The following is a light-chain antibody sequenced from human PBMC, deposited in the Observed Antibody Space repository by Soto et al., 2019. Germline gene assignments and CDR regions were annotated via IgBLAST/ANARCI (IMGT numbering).Light chain of an antibody. V-gene: IGKV1-5*01. CDR2: DAS. CDR1: QTITGW. Sequence: DIQMTQSPSTLSASVGDRVTITCRASQTITGWLAWYQQKPGKAPKVLIFDASSLETGVPARFSGSGSGTEFTLTISSLQPDDSATYFCQQHNSSPWTFGQGTKVEIK. CDR3: QQHNSSPWT. J-gene: IGKJ1*01.